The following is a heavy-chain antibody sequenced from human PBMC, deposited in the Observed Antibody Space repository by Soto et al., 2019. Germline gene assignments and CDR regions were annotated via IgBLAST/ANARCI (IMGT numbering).Heavy chain of an antibody. CDR3: ARSKDDYDLYDY. Sequence: GGSLRLSCAASGFTFSSYSMNWVRQAPGKGLEWVSSISSSSSYIYYADSVKGRFTISRDNAKNSLYLQMNSLRAEDTAAYYCARSKDDYDLYDYWGQGTLVTVSS. V-gene: IGHV3-21*01. J-gene: IGHJ4*02. CDR2: ISSSSSYI. CDR1: GFTFSSYS. D-gene: IGHD3-22*01.